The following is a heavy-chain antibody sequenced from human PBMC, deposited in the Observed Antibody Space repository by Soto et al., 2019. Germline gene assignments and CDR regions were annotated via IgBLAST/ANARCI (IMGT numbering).Heavy chain of an antibody. J-gene: IGHJ4*02. D-gene: IGHD2-15*01. CDR2: ISYDGSNK. CDR3: AKERDIVVVVAPLDY. CDR1: GFTLSRFT. V-gene: IGHV3-30*18. Sequence: GGSLRLSCAASGFTLSRFTMRWVRQAPGKGLEWVAVISYDGSNKYYADSVKGRFTISRDNSKNPLYLQMNSLRAEDTAVYYCAKERDIVVVVAPLDYWGQGTLVTVSS.